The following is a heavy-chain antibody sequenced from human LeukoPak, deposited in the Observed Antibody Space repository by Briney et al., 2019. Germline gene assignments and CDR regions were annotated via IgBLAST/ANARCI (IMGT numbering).Heavy chain of an antibody. J-gene: IGHJ6*02. V-gene: IGHV4-34*01. CDR1: GGSFSGYY. CDR3: ARDGYYGMDV. CDR2: INHSGST. D-gene: IGHD5-24*01. Sequence: KPSETLSHTCAVYGGSFSGYYWSWIRQPPGKGLEWIGEINHSGSTNYNPSLKSRVTISVDTSKNQFSLKLSSVTAADTAVYYCARDGYYGMDVWGQGTTVTVSS.